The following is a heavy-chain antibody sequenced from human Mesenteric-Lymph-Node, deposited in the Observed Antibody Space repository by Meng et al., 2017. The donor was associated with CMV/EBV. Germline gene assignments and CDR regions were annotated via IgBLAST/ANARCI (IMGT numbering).Heavy chain of an antibody. CDR3: ARGGYDFDGMDV. CDR2: ISVTSNTI. Sequence: GESLKISCAASGFTFSAYTINWVRQAPGKGLEWVSYISVTSNTIDYADSVKGRFTISRDNAKDSLYLQMNSLRAEDTAVYYCARGGYDFDGMDVWGQGTTVTVSS. D-gene: IGHD5-12*01. CDR1: GFTFSAYT. V-gene: IGHV3-48*04. J-gene: IGHJ6*02.